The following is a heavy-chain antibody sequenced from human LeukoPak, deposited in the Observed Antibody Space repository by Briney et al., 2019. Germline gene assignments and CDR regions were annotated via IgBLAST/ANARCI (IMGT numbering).Heavy chain of an antibody. CDR1: GFTFSSYW. CDR3: AKDKKSAEYYFDY. J-gene: IGHJ4*02. CDR2: ISYDGKYE. Sequence: PGGSLRLSCAASGFTFSSYWMHWVRQAPGKGLEWLALISYDGKYEYYADSVKGRFTISRDNSMNTLYLQMNSLRAEDTAVYYCAKDKKSAEYYFDYWGQGTLVTVSS. V-gene: IGHV3-30*18.